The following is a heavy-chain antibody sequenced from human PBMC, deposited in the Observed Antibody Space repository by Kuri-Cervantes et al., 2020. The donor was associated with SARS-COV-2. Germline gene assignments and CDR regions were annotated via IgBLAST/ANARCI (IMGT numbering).Heavy chain of an antibody. J-gene: IGHJ4*02. V-gene: IGHV3-23*01. CDR3: ARAVRFLEWLPGDYFGY. CDR1: GFTFSSYA. Sequence: GGSLRLSCAASGFTFSSYAMSWVRQAPGKGLEWVTAISGSGGSTYYADSVKGRFTISRDNSKNTLYLQMNSLRAEDTAVYYCARAVRFLEWLPGDYFGYWGQGTLVTVSS. CDR2: ISGSGGST. D-gene: IGHD3-3*01.